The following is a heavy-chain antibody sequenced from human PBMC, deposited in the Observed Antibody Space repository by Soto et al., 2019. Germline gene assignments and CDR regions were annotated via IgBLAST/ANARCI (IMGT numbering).Heavy chain of an antibody. CDR1: GFTFSDYY. CDR3: ARDRYSSSWDKFEY. J-gene: IGHJ4*02. Sequence: QVQLVESGGGLVKPGGSLRLSCAASGFTFSDYYMSWIRQAPGKGLEWVSYISSSSSYTNYADSVKGRFTISRDNAKNSLYLQMNSVRAEDTAVYYCARDRYSSSWDKFEYWGQGTLVTVSS. V-gene: IGHV3-11*06. CDR2: ISSSSSYT. D-gene: IGHD6-13*01.